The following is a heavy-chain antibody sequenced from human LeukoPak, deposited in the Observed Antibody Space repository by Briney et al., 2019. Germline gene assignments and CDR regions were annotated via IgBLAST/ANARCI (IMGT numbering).Heavy chain of an antibody. CDR1: GFTVSSNY. CDR2: IYSGGST. J-gene: IGHJ4*02. Sequence: GGSLRLSCAASGFTVSSNYMSWVRQAPGKGLEWVSVIYSGGSTYYADSVKGRFTISRDNSKNTLYPQMNSLRAEDTAVYYCARGYQLARFDYWGQGTLVTVSS. V-gene: IGHV3-53*01. D-gene: IGHD2-2*01. CDR3: ARGYQLARFDY.